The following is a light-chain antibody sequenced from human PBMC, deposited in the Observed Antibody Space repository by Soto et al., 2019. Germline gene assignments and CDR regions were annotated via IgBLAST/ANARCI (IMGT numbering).Light chain of an antibody. CDR1: QSLNRD. CDR2: GAS. J-gene: IGKJ1*01. CDR3: QLCNTCQGT. Sequence: SLSPNTISMSPGERAPISCRASQSLNRDLAWYQQKPGQSPRLLIFGASIRATGIPARFSGSGSGTEFTLTICSLQSEDCTLYFCQLCNTCQGTFGQGNK. V-gene: IGKV3-15*01.